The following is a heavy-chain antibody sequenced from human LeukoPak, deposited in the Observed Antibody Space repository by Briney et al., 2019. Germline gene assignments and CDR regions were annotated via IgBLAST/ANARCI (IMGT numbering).Heavy chain of an antibody. D-gene: IGHD3-9*01. J-gene: IGHJ5*02. CDR1: GYTFTDYY. Sequence: ASVKVSCKASGYTFTDYYMHWLRQTPGQGLERMGWIIPNSGGTEYAQTFQGRVTMTRDTSISTFYMELTRLTSDDTAVYYCARRYHDILTGYRAENWFAPWGQGTLVTVSA. CDR3: ARRYHDILTGYRAENWFAP. CDR2: IIPNSGGT. V-gene: IGHV1-2*02.